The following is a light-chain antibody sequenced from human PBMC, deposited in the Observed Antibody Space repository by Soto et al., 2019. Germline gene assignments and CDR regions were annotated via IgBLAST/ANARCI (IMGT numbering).Light chain of an antibody. Sequence: QSALTQPASVSGSPGQSITISCTGTSSDIGGYNYVSWYQQHPGKAPKLIIYEVSYRPSGVSNRFSGSKSGNTATLTISGLQADDEADYYCSSYRSSTTVFGTGTKLTVL. J-gene: IGLJ1*01. CDR1: SSDIGGYNY. CDR3: SSYRSSTTV. V-gene: IGLV2-14*01. CDR2: EVS.